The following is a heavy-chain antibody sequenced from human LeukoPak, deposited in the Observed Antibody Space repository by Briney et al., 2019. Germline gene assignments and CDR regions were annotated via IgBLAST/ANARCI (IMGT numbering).Heavy chain of an antibody. D-gene: IGHD3-22*01. CDR1: GGTFSSYA. CDR3: ARMITWKSYYYDSSGYYRDYWYFDL. V-gene: IGHV1-69*06. CDR2: IIPIFGTA. Sequence: SVKVSCKASGGTFSSYAISWVRQAPGQGLEWMGGIIPIFGTANYAQKFQGRVTITADKSTSTAYMELSSLRSEDTAVYYCARMITWKSYYYDSSGYYRDYWYFDLWGRGTLVTVSS. J-gene: IGHJ2*01.